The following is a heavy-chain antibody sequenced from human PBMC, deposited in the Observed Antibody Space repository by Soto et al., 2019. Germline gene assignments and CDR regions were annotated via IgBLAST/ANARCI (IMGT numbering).Heavy chain of an antibody. Sequence: PSETLSLTCAVYGGSFSDYSWNWNWIRQPPGKGLEWIGEINHSGSTNYNPSLKSRVTISVDTSKNQFSLKLSSVTAADTAVYYCASTYYDFWSGPATAYGMDVWGQGTTVTVSS. CDR2: INHSGST. J-gene: IGHJ6*02. V-gene: IGHV4-34*01. CDR1: GGSFSDYSWN. CDR3: ASTYYDFWSGPATAYGMDV. D-gene: IGHD3-3*01.